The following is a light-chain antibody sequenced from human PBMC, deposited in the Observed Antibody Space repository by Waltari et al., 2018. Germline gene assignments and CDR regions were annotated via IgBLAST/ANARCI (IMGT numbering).Light chain of an antibody. CDR3: SSYAGSDNLV. Sequence: QSALTQPPSAPGSPRQSVTISCTGTSSDVGGYKYVSWYQQHPGKAPKPMIYEVSKRPWGGPARFFASKSGNTASLTVSRRQAEDEADYYCSSYAGSDNLVFGGGTKLTVL. CDR1: SSDVGGYKY. CDR2: EVS. J-gene: IGLJ3*02. V-gene: IGLV2-8*01.